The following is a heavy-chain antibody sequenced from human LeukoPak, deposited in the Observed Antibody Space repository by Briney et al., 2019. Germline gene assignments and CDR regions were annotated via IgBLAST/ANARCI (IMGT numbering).Heavy chain of an antibody. CDR1: GGSFSGYY. CDR2: INHSGST. Sequence: SETLSLTCAVYGGSFSGYYWSWIRQPPGKGLEWIGEINHSGSTNYNPSLKSRVPISVDTSTNQFSLKLSSVTAADTAVYYCARGGSTSCYATNWFDPWGQGTLVTVSS. J-gene: IGHJ5*02. CDR3: ARGGSTSCYATNWFDP. V-gene: IGHV4-34*01. D-gene: IGHD2-2*01.